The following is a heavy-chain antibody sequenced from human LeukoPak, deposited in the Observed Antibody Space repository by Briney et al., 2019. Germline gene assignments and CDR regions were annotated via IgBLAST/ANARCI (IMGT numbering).Heavy chain of an antibody. V-gene: IGHV3-23*01. J-gene: IGHJ3*02. CDR1: GFTFSNYA. D-gene: IGHD3-22*01. CDR2: ISASGGNT. Sequence: GGSLRLSCAASGFTFSNYAMTWVRQAPGKGLEWVSGISASGGNTYYADSVKGRFTISRDNSKNTLYLQMNSLRAEDTAVYYCAKRPRDTSGYYLGAFDIWGQGTMVTVSS. CDR3: AKRPRDTSGYYLGAFDI.